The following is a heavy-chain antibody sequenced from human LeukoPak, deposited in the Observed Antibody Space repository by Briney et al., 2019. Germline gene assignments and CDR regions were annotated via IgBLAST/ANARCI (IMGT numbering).Heavy chain of an antibody. CDR2: INPSGDST. D-gene: IGHD3/OR15-3a*01. CDR3: ARTLSDSGLSY. J-gene: IGHJ4*02. CDR1: GYTVTSYY. V-gene: IGHV1-46*01. Sequence: ASVKVSCKASGYTVTSYYIHWMRQAPGQGLELMGKINPSGDSTNYSQKFQGRVTMTTDTSTSIVYMALSSLRSEDTAVYYCARTLSDSGLSYWGQGTLVTVSS.